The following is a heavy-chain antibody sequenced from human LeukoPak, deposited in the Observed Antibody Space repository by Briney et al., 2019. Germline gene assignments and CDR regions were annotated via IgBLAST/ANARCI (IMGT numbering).Heavy chain of an antibody. D-gene: IGHD2-15*01. CDR1: GFTFSSYA. CDR2: ISYDGSNK. J-gene: IGHJ3*02. Sequence: PGRSLRLSCAASGFTFSSYAMHWVRQAPGKGLEWVAVISYDGSNKYYADSVKGRFTISRDNSKNTLYLQMNSLRAEDTAVYYCARETGGGHDAFDIWGQGTMVTVSS. CDR3: ARETGGGHDAFDI. V-gene: IGHV3-30*04.